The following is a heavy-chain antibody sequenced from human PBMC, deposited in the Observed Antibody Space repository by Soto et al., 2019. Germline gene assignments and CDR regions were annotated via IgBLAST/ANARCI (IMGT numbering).Heavy chain of an antibody. D-gene: IGHD6-6*01. CDR2: ISYDGGTK. J-gene: IGHJ6*02. V-gene: IGHV3-30-3*01. CDR1: RFTFSDYD. CDR3: ARGRVAGCPANLVA. Sequence: GGSLRLSCAASRFTFSDYDMHWVRQAPGKGLEWMAVISYDGGTKYYGDSVKGRFTISRDNSKNTLYLQMNSLRPEDTAVYYCARGRVAGCPANLVAWGQGTTVTVSS.